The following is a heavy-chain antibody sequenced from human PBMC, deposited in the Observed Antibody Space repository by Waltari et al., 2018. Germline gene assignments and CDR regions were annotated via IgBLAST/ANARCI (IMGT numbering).Heavy chain of an antibody. J-gene: IGHJ6*02. D-gene: IGHD6-25*01. Sequence: QVQVQESGPGLVKPSETLSLICAVSGYSIRSGYYWGWIRQPPGKGLEWIGSVYQSGGTYYNPSLKSRGTITMATSKNQFSLKLTSVTAADAALYYCVGATAAAGDHYYGMDVWGQGTTVTVSS. CDR2: VYQSGGT. CDR1: GYSIRSGYY. CDR3: VGATAAAGDHYYGMDV. V-gene: IGHV4-38-2*01.